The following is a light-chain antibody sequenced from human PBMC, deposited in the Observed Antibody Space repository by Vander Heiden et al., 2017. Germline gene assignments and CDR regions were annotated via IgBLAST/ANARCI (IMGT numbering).Light chain of an antibody. J-gene: IGKJ2*02. CDR3: QQYYSSPCT. V-gene: IGKV4-1*01. Sequence: DIVMTQSPDSLAGSLGERATINCQSSQSVFSSSYNKNYLAWYQHKPGQPPRLLIYWASTRHSGVPDRFSGSGSGTDFTLTIRNLQAEDVAVYYCQQYYSSPCTFGQGTKLEIK. CDR2: WAS. CDR1: QSVFSSSYNKNY.